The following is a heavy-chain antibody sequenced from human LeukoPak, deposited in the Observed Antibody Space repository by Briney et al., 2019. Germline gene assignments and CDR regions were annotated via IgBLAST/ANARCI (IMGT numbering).Heavy chain of an antibody. CDR1: GGTFSSYA. D-gene: IGHD3-16*02. Sequence: SVKVSCKASGGTFSSYAISWVRQAPGQGLEWMGGIIPIFGTANYAQKFQGRVTITADKSTSTAYMELSSLRSEDTAVYYCARARYDYVWGSYRPALGYWGQRTLVTVSS. V-gene: IGHV1-69*06. J-gene: IGHJ4*02. CDR3: ARARYDYVWGSYRPALGY. CDR2: IIPIFGTA.